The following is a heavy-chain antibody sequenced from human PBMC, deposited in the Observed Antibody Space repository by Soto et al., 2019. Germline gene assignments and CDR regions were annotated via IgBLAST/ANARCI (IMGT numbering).Heavy chain of an antibody. CDR2: VSWNSGAK. V-gene: IGHV3-9*01. Sequence: EVQLVESGGGLVQPGRSLRLSCVASGFSFDDFVMDWVRQRPGKGLERVSSVSWNSGAKLYADSVKGRFVISRDSAKKSVYLQMNSLRPDDTAFYYCAKGVATAIPALDYWGQGTLVTVSS. J-gene: IGHJ4*02. CDR3: AKGVATAIPALDY. CDR1: GFSFDDFV. D-gene: IGHD2-21*02.